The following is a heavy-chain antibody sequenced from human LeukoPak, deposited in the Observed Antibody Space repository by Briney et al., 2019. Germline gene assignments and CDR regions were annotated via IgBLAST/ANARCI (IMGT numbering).Heavy chain of an antibody. CDR2: INPSGGST. J-gene: IGHJ5*02. CDR1: GYTFTSYY. Sequence: GASVKVSCKASGYTFTSYYMHWVRQAPGQGLEWMGIINPSGGSTSYAQKFQGRVTMTRDTSTSTVYMELSSLRSEDTAVYYCARDFIAAAYTRGGFDPWGQGTLVTVSS. D-gene: IGHD6-13*01. CDR3: ARDFIAAAYTRGGFDP. V-gene: IGHV1-46*01.